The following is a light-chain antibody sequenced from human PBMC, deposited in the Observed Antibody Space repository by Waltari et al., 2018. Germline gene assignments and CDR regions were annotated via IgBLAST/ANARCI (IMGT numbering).Light chain of an antibody. CDR1: PSVGSN. J-gene: IGKJ1*01. CDR3: QQYNNWHGT. CDR2: PAP. V-gene: IGKV3-15*01. Sequence: EIFITQSPATLSVSPGVRAPVTCRASPSVGSNLAWYQHKPGQSPRLLIDPAPTTAAGIPARFSGSGSGTEFTLTISSLQSEDFAIYYCQQYNNWHGTVGQGTRVEIK.